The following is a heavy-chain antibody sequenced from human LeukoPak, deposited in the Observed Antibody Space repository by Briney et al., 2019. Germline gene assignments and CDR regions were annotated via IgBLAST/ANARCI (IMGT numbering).Heavy chain of an antibody. CDR2: ISSSGGST. Sequence: PEGSLRLSCAASGFTFSSYAMSWVRQAPGKGLEWVSTISSSGGSTHYADSVKGRFTISRDNSKNTLYLQMNSLRAEDTAVYFCAHTLGVTDYWGQGTLVTVSS. CDR1: GFTFSSYA. J-gene: IGHJ4*02. V-gene: IGHV3-23*01. D-gene: IGHD3-10*01. CDR3: AHTLGVTDY.